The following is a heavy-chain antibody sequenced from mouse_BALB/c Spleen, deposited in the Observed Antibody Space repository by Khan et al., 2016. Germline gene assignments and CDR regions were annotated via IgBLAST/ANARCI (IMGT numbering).Heavy chain of an antibody. CDR2: IYPGSGNT. V-gene: IGHV1-84*02. CDR3: ARRGIYWYFDV. J-gene: IGHJ1*01. CDR1: DYTFTDYY. Sequence: QVQLQQSGPELVKSGASVKISCKASDYTFTDYYINWVKQKPGQGLEWIGWIYPGSGNTKYNEKFKGKATLTVHTSSSTAYMQLSSLTSEDTAVYFCARRGIYWYFDVWGAGTTVTVSS.